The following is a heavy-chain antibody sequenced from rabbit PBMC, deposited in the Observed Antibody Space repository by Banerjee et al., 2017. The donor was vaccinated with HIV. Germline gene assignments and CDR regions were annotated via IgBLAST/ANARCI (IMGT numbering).Heavy chain of an antibody. CDR3: ARDRDGDAGYGSLAL. CDR2: INSSSGNT. CDR1: GFSFSNKYV. V-gene: IGHV1S45*01. Sequence: QEQLEESGGDLVKPEGSLTLTCTASGFSFSNKYVMSWVRQAPGKGLEWIACINSSSGNTVYATWAKGRFTISKTSSTTVTLQMTSLTAADTATYFCARDRDGDAGYGSLALWGPGTLVTVS. D-gene: IGHD7-1*01. J-gene: IGHJ4*01.